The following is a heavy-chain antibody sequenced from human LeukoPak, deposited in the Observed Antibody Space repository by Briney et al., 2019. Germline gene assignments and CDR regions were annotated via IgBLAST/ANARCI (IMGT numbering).Heavy chain of an antibody. CDR2: IKQDGSEK. J-gene: IGHJ6*02. CDR1: GFTFNNYW. CDR3: ARRLQGYCSSTSCYTANYYYGMDV. Sequence: GGSLRLSCAASGFTFNNYWMSWVRQAPGKGLEWVANIKQDGSEKYYVDSVKGRFTISRDNAKNSLYLQMNSLRAEDTAVYYCARRLQGYCSSTSCYTANYYYGMDVWGQGTTVTVSS. V-gene: IGHV3-7*01. D-gene: IGHD2-2*02.